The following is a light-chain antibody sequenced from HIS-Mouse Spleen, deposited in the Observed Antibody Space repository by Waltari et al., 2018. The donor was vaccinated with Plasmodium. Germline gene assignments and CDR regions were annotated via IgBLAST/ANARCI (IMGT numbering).Light chain of an antibody. Sequence: SSELTQDPAVSVALGQTVRITCQGDSLRSYYASWYQQKPGQAPVLVIYGKNNRPSGVPDRFSASSSGNTASLTIAVGQAEDEADYYCNSRDSSGNHWVFGGGTKLTVL. J-gene: IGLJ3*02. CDR3: NSRDSSGNHWV. CDR2: GKN. V-gene: IGLV3-19*01. CDR1: SLRSYY.